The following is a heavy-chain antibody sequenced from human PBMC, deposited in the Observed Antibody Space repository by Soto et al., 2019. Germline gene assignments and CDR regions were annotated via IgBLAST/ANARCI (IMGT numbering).Heavy chain of an antibody. D-gene: IGHD5-12*01. Sequence: QVQLQESGPGLVKPSETLSLTCTVSGGSISSYYWSWIRQPPGKGLEWIGYIYYSGSTNYNPSLKSRVTISVDTSKNQFSLKLSSVTAADTAVYYCARLDGLSGYEHWFDPWGQGTLVTVSS. CDR2: IYYSGST. CDR1: GGSISSYY. J-gene: IGHJ5*02. V-gene: IGHV4-59*01. CDR3: ARLDGLSGYEHWFDP.